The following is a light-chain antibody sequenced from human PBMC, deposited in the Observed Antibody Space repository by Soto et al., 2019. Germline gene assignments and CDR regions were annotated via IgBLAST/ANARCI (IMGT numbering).Light chain of an antibody. CDR2: AAS. CDR1: QGISSY. J-gene: IGKJ4*01. CDR3: QQYYSYPRV. V-gene: IGKV1-8*01. Sequence: AIRMTQSPSSLSASTGDRVTITCRASQGISSYLAWYQQKPGKAPKLLIYAASTLQSGVLSRFSGSGSGTDFTLTISCLQSEDFATYYCQQYYSYPRVFGGGTKVEIK.